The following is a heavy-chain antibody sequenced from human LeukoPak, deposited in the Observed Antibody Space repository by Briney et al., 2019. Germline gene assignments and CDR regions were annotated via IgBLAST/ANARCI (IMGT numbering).Heavy chain of an antibody. CDR2: INTNTGNP. V-gene: IGHV7-4-1*02. CDR1: GYSFTKYV. D-gene: IGHD3-22*01. CDR3: AREAGGVSGYYLSGFDY. J-gene: IGHJ4*02. Sequence: ASVKVSCKASGYSFTKYVVNWVRQAPGQGLEWMGWINTNTGNPTYAQGFTGRFVFSLDTSVTTAYLQISSLKDEDTAVYYCAREAGGVSGYYLSGFDYWGQGTLVTVSS.